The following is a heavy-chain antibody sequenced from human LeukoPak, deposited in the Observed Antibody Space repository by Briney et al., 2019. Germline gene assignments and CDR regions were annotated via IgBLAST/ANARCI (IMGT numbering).Heavy chain of an antibody. CDR3: ARGPSGYHNT. CDR2: ITTSATYI. V-gene: IGHV3-21*01. J-gene: IGHJ4*02. D-gene: IGHD5-12*01. CDR1: GFTFSNYN. Sequence: GGSLRLSCAASGFTFSNYNMNWVRQAPGKAMEWVSSITTSATYIFYADSVKGRFTISRDNAKNSLYLQMNSLRAEDTAVYYCARGPSGYHNTGGQGTLVTVSS.